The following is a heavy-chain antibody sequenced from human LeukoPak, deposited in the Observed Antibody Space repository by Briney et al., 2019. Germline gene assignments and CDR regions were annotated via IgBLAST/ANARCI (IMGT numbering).Heavy chain of an antibody. CDR2: VQHIGGET. CDR3: ATYSILNAREFRY. CDR1: GFTFSNSW. Sequence: GGSPRLSCAGSGFTFSNSWMGWVRQAPGKGLEWVANVQHIGGETYYVDSVKGRFTISRDNAKNSVYLQMNSLGADDTAVYYCATYSILNAREFRYWGQGTLVTVTS. D-gene: IGHD4-11*01. V-gene: IGHV3-7*01. J-gene: IGHJ1*01.